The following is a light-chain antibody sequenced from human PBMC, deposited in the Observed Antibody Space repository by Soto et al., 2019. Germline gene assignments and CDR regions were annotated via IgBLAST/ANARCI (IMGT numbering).Light chain of an antibody. CDR2: KAS. Sequence: DIQMTQYPSTLSASVGDRVTITCRASQSISSWLAWYQQKPGKAPKLLIYKASSLESGVPSRFSGSGSGTEFTLTISSLQPDDFATYYCQQYNSYWSTFGQGTKVEIK. V-gene: IGKV1-5*03. CDR3: QQYNSYWST. J-gene: IGKJ1*01. CDR1: QSISSW.